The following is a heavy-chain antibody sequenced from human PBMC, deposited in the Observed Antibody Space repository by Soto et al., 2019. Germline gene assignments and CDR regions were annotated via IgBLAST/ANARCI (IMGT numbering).Heavy chain of an antibody. D-gene: IGHD3-22*01. V-gene: IGHV1-2*04. CDR3: AREVYYDSSGYYNWFDP. Sequence: ASVKVSCTASGYTFTVYYMHWVRQAPGQGLEWMGWINPNSGGTNYAQKFQGWVTMTRDTSISTAYMELSRLRSDDTAVYYCAREVYYDSSGYYNWFDPWGQGTLVTVSS. CDR1: GYTFTVYY. CDR2: INPNSGGT. J-gene: IGHJ5*02.